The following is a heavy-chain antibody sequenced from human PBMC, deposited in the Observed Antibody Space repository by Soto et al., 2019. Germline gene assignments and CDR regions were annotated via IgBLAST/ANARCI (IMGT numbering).Heavy chain of an antibody. CDR1: GGTFSSYT. CDR2: IIPFLGKT. J-gene: IGHJ5*02. V-gene: IGHV1-69*02. Sequence: SVKVSCKAFGGTFSSYTISWVRQAPGQRLEWMGRIIPFLGKTNYAQKFQGRVTMTTDTSTSTAYMELRSPGSDDTAVYYCARRLWLEDKNWFDPWGQGTLVTVSS. D-gene: IGHD6-19*01. CDR3: ARRLWLEDKNWFDP.